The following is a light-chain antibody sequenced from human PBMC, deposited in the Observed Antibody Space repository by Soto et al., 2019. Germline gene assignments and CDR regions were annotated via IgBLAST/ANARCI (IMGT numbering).Light chain of an antibody. CDR3: KQGRQTRT. J-gene: IGKJ1*01. Sequence: MTVSHDSLPIPXGEAASSFCTSCASPLHSNGYNYLDWYVQKPGPSPQLLIYSGSHRASGVPDRFSGSASGTDFTLKISRVEADDVVVYYCKQGRQTRTFGQGSKVDI. CDR2: SGS. V-gene: IGKV2-28*01. CDR1: ASPLHSNGYNY.